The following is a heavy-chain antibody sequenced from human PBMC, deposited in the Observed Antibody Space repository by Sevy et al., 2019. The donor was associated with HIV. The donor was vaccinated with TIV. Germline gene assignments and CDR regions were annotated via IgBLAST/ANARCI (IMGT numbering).Heavy chain of an antibody. CDR3: ARDQHSYYDFWSGYSHYYYGMDV. D-gene: IGHD3-3*01. CDR1: GFTFSSYW. Sequence: GGSLRLSCAASGFTFSSYWMHWVRQAPGKGLVWVSRINSDGSSTSYADSVKGRFTISRDNAKNTLYLQMNSLRAEDTAVYYCARDQHSYYDFWSGYSHYYYGMDVWGQGTTVTVSS. CDR2: INSDGSST. J-gene: IGHJ6*02. V-gene: IGHV3-74*01.